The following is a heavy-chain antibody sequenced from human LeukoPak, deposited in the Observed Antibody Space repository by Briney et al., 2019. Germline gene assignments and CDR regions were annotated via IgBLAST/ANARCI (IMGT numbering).Heavy chain of an antibody. CDR2: ISAYNGNT. V-gene: IGHV1-18*01. J-gene: IGHJ1*01. Sequence: ASVKVSCKASGCTFTNYGISWVRQVPGQGLEWMGWISAYNGNTNYAQKLQGRVTMTTDTSTSTAYMELRSLRSDDTAVYYCARDYYDSSGYAEYFQHWGQGTLVTVSS. CDR1: GCTFTNYG. CDR3: ARDYYDSSGYAEYFQH. D-gene: IGHD3-22*01.